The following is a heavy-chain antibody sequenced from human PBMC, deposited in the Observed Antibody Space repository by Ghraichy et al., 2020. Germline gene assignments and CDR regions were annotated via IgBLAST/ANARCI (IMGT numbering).Heavy chain of an antibody. D-gene: IGHD2-15*01. CDR3: ARAPPQVDYYYYMDV. CDR2: ISAYNGKT. CDR1: GYTFTSYG. Sequence: ASVKVSCKASGYTFTSYGISWVRQAPGQGLEWMGWISAYNGKTNYAQKLQGRVTMTTDTSTRTAYMELRSLRSDDTAVYYCARAPPQVDYYYYMDVWGKGTTVTVSS. J-gene: IGHJ6*03. V-gene: IGHV1-18*01.